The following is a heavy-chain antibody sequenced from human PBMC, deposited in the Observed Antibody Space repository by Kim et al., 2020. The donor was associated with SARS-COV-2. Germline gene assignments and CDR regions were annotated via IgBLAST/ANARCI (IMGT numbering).Heavy chain of an antibody. J-gene: IGHJ4*02. CDR1: GGPISSYY. CDR3: ARVKEGYTSGWYEDY. Sequence: SETLSLTCTVSGGPISSYYWSWIRQPPGKGLEWIGYIYYSGSTNYNPSLKSRVTISVDTSKNQFSLKLSSVTAADTAVYYCARVKEGYTSGWYEDYWGQG. D-gene: IGHD6-19*01. V-gene: IGHV4-59*01. CDR2: IYYSGST.